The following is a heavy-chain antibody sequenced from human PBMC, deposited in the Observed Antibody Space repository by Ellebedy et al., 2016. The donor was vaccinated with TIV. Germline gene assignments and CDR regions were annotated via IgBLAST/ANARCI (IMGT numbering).Heavy chain of an antibody. D-gene: IGHD7-27*01. CDR2: IWYDGSIK. CDR1: GLTFSRYG. V-gene: IGHV3-33*01. J-gene: IGHJ4*02. Sequence: PGGSLRLSCAASGLTFSRYGMHWIRQAPDKGLEWVAVIWYDGSIKYSADSVKGRFTISRDNFNNTLYLQMNSLRAEDTAVYWCASWDFDYWGQGTLVTVSS. CDR3: ASWDFDY.